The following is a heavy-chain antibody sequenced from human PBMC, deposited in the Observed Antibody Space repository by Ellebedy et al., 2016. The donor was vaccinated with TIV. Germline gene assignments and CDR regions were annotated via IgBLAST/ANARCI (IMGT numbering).Heavy chain of an antibody. CDR2: INHSGST. CDR3: AREHSSGWYGNAFDI. D-gene: IGHD6-19*01. V-gene: IGHV4-34*01. Sequence: SETLSLTXAVYGGSFSGYYWSWIRQPPGKGLEWIGEINHSGSTNYNPSLKSRVTISVDTSKNQFSLKLSSVTAADTAVYYCAREHSSGWYGNAFDIWGQGTMVTVSS. CDR1: GGSFSGYY. J-gene: IGHJ3*02.